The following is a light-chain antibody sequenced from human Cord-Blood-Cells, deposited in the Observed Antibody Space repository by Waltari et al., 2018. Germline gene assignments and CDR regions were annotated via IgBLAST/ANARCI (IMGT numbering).Light chain of an antibody. V-gene: IGLV2-14*01. CDR3: SSYTSSSTPWV. Sequence: QSALTQPASVSGSPGQSITISCTGTSSDVGGYNYVSWYQQHPGKAPKLMIYYVGNRPSGVSNRFSGSKSGNTASLTISGLQAEDEADYYCSSYTSSSTPWVFGGGTKLTVL. CDR1: SSDVGGYNY. J-gene: IGLJ3*02. CDR2: YVG.